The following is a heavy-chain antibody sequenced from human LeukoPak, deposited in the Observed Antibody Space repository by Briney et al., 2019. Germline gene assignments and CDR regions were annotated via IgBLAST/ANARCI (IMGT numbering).Heavy chain of an antibody. CDR1: GFTFSSYW. D-gene: IGHD3-10*02. CDR3: AELGITMIGGV. J-gene: IGHJ6*04. V-gene: IGHV3-21*01. CDR2: ISSSSSYI. Sequence: GGSLRLSCAASGFTFSSYWMSWVRQAPGKGLEWVSSISSSSSYIYYADSVKGRFTISIDNAKNSLYLQMNSLRAEDAAVYYCAELGITMIGGVWGKGTTVTISS.